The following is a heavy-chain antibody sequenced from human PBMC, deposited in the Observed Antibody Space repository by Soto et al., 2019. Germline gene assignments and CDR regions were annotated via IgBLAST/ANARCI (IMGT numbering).Heavy chain of an antibody. V-gene: IGHV1-18*01. J-gene: IGHJ6*02. CDR1: GYRFTTYG. Sequence: QVQLVQSRGEVKKPGASVKVSCKTSGYRFTTYGISWVRQAPGQGLEWMGWISGYNGNTNYAQKLKGRLTMTTDTSTSTAYMEVRSLTSDDTAVYYCAREGPAPYYYYGMDVWGQGSTVTVSS. CDR2: ISGYNGNT. CDR3: AREGPAPYYYYGMDV.